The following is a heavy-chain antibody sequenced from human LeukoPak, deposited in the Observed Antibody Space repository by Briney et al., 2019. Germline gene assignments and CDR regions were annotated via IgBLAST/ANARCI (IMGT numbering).Heavy chain of an antibody. J-gene: IGHJ4*02. CDR2: ISGSGRST. Sequence: GGSLRLSCAASGFTFSSYAMSWVRQAPGKGLEWVSSISGSGRSTYYADSVKGRFTISRDNSKNTLYLQMNSLRPEDTAVYYCAKHRVAAGAIDYWGQGTLVTVSS. CDR3: AKHRVAAGAIDY. CDR1: GFTFSSYA. V-gene: IGHV3-23*01. D-gene: IGHD6-13*01.